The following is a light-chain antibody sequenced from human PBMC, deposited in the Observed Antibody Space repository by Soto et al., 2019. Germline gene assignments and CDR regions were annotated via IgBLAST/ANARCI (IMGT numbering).Light chain of an antibody. V-gene: IGKV3-20*01. CDR3: QKYGSLAPYT. CDR1: QSVSSSY. J-gene: IGKJ2*01. Sequence: EIVLTQSPGTLSLSPGERATLSCRASQSVSSSYLAWYQQKPGQAPRLLIYGASSRATDIPDRFSGSGSGKDFTPTISRLEPEDFAVYYSQKYGSLAPYTFGQGTQLKIK. CDR2: GAS.